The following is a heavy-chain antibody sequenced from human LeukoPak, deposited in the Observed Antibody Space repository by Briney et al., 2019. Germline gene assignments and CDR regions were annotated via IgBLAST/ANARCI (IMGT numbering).Heavy chain of an antibody. V-gene: IGHV3-30*18. Sequence: GGSLRLSCAASGFTFSSYAMSWVRQAPGKGLEWVAVISYDGSNKYYADSVKGRFTISRDNSKNTLYLQMNSLRAEDTAVYYCAKDGHIVATSYFDYWGQGTLVTVSS. CDR3: AKDGHIVATSYFDY. D-gene: IGHD5-12*01. J-gene: IGHJ4*02. CDR1: GFTFSSYA. CDR2: ISYDGSNK.